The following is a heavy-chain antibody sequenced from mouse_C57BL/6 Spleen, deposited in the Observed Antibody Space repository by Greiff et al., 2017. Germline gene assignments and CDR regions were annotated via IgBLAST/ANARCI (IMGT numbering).Heavy chain of an antibody. J-gene: IGHJ1*03. Sequence: DVMLVESGGGLVKPGGSLKLSCAASGFTFSDYGMHWVRQAPEKGLEWVAYISSGSSTIYYADTVKGRFTISRDNAKNTLFLQMTSLRSEDTAMYYCAREREWYFDVWGTGTTVTVSS. CDR3: AREREWYFDV. CDR2: ISSGSSTI. V-gene: IGHV5-17*01. CDR1: GFTFSDYG.